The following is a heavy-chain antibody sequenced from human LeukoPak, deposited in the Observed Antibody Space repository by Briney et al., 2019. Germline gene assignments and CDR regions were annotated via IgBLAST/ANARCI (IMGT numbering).Heavy chain of an antibody. CDR1: GYIFNGYF. Sequence: ASVKVSCKASGYIFNGYFMHWVRLPPGQGLEWMGQINPFSGETKFAQKYQGRITLTRDTSITTGYMELVSLTSDDTALYFCARDPAEDDIGIDYWGQGTLVTVSS. CDR3: ARDPAEDDIGIDY. CDR2: INPFSGET. D-gene: IGHD5-12*01. V-gene: IGHV1-2*06. J-gene: IGHJ4*02.